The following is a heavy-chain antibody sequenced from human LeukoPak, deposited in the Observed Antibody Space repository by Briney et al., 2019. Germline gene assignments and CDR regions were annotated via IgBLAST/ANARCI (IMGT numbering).Heavy chain of an antibody. J-gene: IGHJ4*02. CDR3: ATLAVSTAYYDSSAAPDY. V-gene: IGHV1-24*01. D-gene: IGHD3-22*01. CDR2: FDPEDGET. Sequence: ASVKVSCKVSGYALTELSMHWVRQAPGKGLEWMGGFDPEDGETIYAQKFQGRVTMTEDTSTDTAYMELSSLRSEDTAVYYCATLAVSTAYYDSSAAPDYWGQGTLVTVSS. CDR1: GYALTELS.